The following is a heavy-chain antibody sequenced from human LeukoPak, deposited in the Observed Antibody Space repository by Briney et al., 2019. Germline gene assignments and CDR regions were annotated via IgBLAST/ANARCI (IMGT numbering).Heavy chain of an antibody. J-gene: IGHJ4*02. D-gene: IGHD5-18*01. CDR3: ARRGEAMDPFDY. CDR1: EYTFTSYW. CDR2: IYPGDSQT. Sequence: GESLKISCKGSEYTFTSYWIGWVRQMPGKGPEWMGIIYPGDSQTRYSPSFQGQVTFSADKSISTAYLQWSSLKASDTAMYYCARRGEAMDPFDYWGQGTLVTVSS. V-gene: IGHV5-51*01.